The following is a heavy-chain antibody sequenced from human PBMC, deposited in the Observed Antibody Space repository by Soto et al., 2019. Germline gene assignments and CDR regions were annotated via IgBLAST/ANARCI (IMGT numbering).Heavy chain of an antibody. CDR1: GFSLTTSGVG. CDR2: IYWDGDE. CDR3: AHMPTVTTFDF. Sequence: QITLKESGPTLVKPTQTLTLPCTFSGFSLTTSGVGVGCIRQPPGKALEWLALIYWDGDERYSPSLQSRLTITNDTSKNQVVLTMTNMDPVDQATYYCAHMPTVTTFDFWGQGTLVTGSS. J-gene: IGHJ4*02. V-gene: IGHV2-5*02. D-gene: IGHD4-17*01.